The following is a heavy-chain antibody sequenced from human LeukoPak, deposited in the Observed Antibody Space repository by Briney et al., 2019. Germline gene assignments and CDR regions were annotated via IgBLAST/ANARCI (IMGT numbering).Heavy chain of an antibody. CDR3: AKDNGGGGAGCPRAFWFDP. Sequence: PGGSLRLSCAASGFTFSSYAMSWVRQAPGKGLEWVSAISGSGGSTYYADSVKGRFTISRDNSKNTLYLQMNNLKAEHTAVYYCAKDNGGGGAGCPRAFWFDPWGQGTLVTVSS. V-gene: IGHV3-23*01. J-gene: IGHJ5*02. CDR2: ISGSGGST. D-gene: IGHD3-16*01. CDR1: GFTFSSYA.